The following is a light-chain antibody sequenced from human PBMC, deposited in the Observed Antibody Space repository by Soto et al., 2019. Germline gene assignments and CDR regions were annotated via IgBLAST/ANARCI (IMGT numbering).Light chain of an antibody. J-gene: IGLJ3*02. V-gene: IGLV8-61*01. CDR3: VLYMGSGTWV. CDR2: NTN. Sequence: QAVVTQEPSVSVSPGRTVTLTCGLSSGSVSTSYYPSWYQQTPGQAPRTLIYNTNTRSSGVPDRFSGSILGNKAALTITGAQADDESDYYCVLYMGSGTWVFGGGTQLTVL. CDR1: SGSVSTSYY.